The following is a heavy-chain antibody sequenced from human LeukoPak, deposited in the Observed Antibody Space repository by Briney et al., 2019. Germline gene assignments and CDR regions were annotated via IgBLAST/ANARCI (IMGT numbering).Heavy chain of an antibody. Sequence: SDTLSLTCTVSGGSISSSSYYWGWIRQPPGKGLEWIGSIYYSGSTYYNPSLKSRVTISVDTSKNQFSLKLSSVTAADTAVYYCARPLRYDAFDIWGQGTMVTVSS. CDR1: GGSISSSSYY. D-gene: IGHD1-1*01. J-gene: IGHJ3*02. CDR2: IYYSGST. CDR3: ARPLRYDAFDI. V-gene: IGHV4-39*01.